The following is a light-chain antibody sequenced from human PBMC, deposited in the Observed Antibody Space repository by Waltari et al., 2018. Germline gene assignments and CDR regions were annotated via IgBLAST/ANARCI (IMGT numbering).Light chain of an antibody. CDR3: TSFTSSNTWV. V-gene: IGLV2-14*01. CDR2: EVS. CDR1: SSDVGGYNY. J-gene: IGLJ3*02. Sequence: QSALTQPASVSGSPGQSITISCTGTSSDVGGYNYVSWYQLHPAKAPKLMIYEVSNRPSGVSYRFSGSKSGNTASLTISGLQAEDDADYYCTSFTSSNTWVFGGGTKLTVL.